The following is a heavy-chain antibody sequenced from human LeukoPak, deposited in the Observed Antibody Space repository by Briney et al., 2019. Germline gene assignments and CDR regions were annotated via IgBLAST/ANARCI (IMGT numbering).Heavy chain of an antibody. CDR3: ASDAFYDSGGYYYY. J-gene: IGHJ4*02. CDR1: GGSISSVNYC. CDR2: MSTSGNT. Sequence: SETLSLTCTVSGGSISSVNYCWGWIRQPAGKGLEWIGRMSTSGNTDYNPYIKSRVTMSVDMSKKQFSLKLSSVTAADTAVYYCASDAFYDSGGYYYYWGQGTLVTVSS. V-gene: IGHV4-61*02. D-gene: IGHD3-22*01.